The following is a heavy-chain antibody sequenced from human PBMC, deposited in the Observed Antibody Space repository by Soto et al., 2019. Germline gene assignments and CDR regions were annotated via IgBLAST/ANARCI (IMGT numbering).Heavy chain of an antibody. CDR2: ISYDGSNK. CDR1: GFTFSSYG. CDR3: AKGISAAFDI. V-gene: IGHV3-30*18. J-gene: IGHJ3*02. Sequence: PGGSLRLSCAASGFTFSSYGMHWVRQAPGKGLEWVAVISYDGSNKYYADSVKGRFTISRDNSENTLYLQMNSLRAEDTAVYYCAKGISAAFDIWGQGTMVTGSS.